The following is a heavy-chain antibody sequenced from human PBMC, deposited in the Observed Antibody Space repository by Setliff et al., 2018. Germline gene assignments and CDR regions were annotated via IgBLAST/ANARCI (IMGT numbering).Heavy chain of an antibody. V-gene: IGHV4-4*07. CDR2: IYTSGST. CDR3: ARERSYYYDSSGFYYEGRHFDY. CDR1: GGSISSDY. Sequence: PSETLSLTCTVSGGSISSDYWSWIRQPVGKGLEWIGHIYTSGSTNYNPSLNSRVTISLDTSKNQFSLKLSFVTAADTAVYYCARERSYYYDSSGFYYEGRHFDYWGQGTLVTVSS. J-gene: IGHJ4*02. D-gene: IGHD3-22*01.